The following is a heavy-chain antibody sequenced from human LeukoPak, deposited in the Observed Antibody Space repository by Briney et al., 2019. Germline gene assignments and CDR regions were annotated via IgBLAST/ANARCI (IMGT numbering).Heavy chain of an antibody. CDR1: GFTYSSYS. CDR3: ARGYCSSTRCDGAKGDAFDI. J-gene: IGHJ3*02. CDR2: ISCSRCYI. Sequence: GGSLRLSCAASGFTYSSYSMNGVRQAPGKGLEWVSSISCSRCYIYYADPVKGRYTISRDNHKNSLYLQMNSLRAEDTAVYSCARGYCSSTRCDGAKGDAFDIWGQGTMVTVSS. D-gene: IGHD2-2*01. V-gene: IGHV3-21*01.